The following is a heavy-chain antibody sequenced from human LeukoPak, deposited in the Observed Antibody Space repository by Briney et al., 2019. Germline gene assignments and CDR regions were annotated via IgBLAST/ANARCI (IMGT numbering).Heavy chain of an antibody. Sequence: ASVKVSCKASGGTFSSYAISWVRQAPGQGLEWMGGIIPIFGTANYAQKFQGRVTITTDESTSTAYMELSSLRSEDTAVYYSARAYGSGSYWGPRSNWFDPWGQGTLVTVSS. D-gene: IGHD3-10*01. CDR1: GGTFSSYA. J-gene: IGHJ5*02. CDR2: IIPIFGTA. V-gene: IGHV1-69*05. CDR3: ARAYGSGSYWGPRSNWFDP.